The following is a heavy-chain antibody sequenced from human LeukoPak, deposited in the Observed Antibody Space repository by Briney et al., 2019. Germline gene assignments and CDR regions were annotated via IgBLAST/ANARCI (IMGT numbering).Heavy chain of an antibody. D-gene: IGHD2-15*01. J-gene: IGHJ6*02. CDR2: FDPEDGET. CDR3: ARDQTAQRFVVVAATAPVGYYGMDV. Sequence: ASVKVSFKVSGYTLTELSMHWVRQAPGKGLEWMGGFDPEDGETIYAQKFQGRVTMTEDTSTDTAYMELSSLRSEDTAVYYCARDQTAQRFVVVAATAPVGYYGMDVWGQGTTVTVSS. V-gene: IGHV1-24*01. CDR1: GYTLTELS.